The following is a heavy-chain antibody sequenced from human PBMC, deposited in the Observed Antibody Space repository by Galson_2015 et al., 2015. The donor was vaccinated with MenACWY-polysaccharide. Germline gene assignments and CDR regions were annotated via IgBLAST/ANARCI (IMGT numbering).Heavy chain of an antibody. CDR3: ARGGKYYYDSSGYLNWFDP. Sequence: SVKVSCRASGYTFSSYDINWVRQTTGQGLEWMGWMNPNSGNTGYAQKFQGRVAMTRNTSISIAYMELSSLRSEDTAVYYCARGGKYYYDSSGYLNWFDPWGQGTLVTVSS. D-gene: IGHD3-22*01. V-gene: IGHV1-8*01. CDR1: GYTFSSYD. CDR2: MNPNSGNT. J-gene: IGHJ5*02.